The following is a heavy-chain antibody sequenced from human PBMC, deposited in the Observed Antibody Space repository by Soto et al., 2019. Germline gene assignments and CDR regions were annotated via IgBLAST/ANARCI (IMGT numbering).Heavy chain of an antibody. Sequence: GASVKVSCKASGYTFTDYYVHWVRQAPGQGLEWMGWINPNSGGTKTAQKFQGRVTVTRDTSISTAYMELSRLRSDDTAVYYCARGSSWSLRLYYYYGMDVWGQVTTVT. J-gene: IGHJ6*02. D-gene: IGHD6-13*01. V-gene: IGHV1-2*02. CDR2: INPNSGGT. CDR1: GYTFTDYY. CDR3: ARGSSWSLRLYYYYGMDV.